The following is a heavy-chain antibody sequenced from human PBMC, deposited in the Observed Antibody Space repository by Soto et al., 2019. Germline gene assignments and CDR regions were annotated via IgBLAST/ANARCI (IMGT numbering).Heavy chain of an antibody. D-gene: IGHD1-1*01. V-gene: IGHV3-33*01. CDR1: GFVFDTYG. J-gene: IGHJ5*02. CDR2: IWYDGSNR. CDR3: ARPWNGDWFEP. Sequence: QVQLVESGGGVVQPGRSLRLSCAASGFVFDTYGMHWVRQAPGKGLEWVADIWYDGSNRNYADSVKGRFTISRDNSKNTLYLQMTSLRAEDTAVYFCARPWNGDWFEPWGHGTLVIVSS.